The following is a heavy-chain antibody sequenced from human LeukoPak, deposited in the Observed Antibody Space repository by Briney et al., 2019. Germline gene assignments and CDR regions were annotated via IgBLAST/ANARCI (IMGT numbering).Heavy chain of an antibody. CDR3: AKGGGKATITEFDY. Sequence: GGSLRLSCAASGLTFSSYAMSWVRQAPGKGLEWVSGISGSGDYTYSAGSVKGRFTISRDNSKNTLYLQMNSLRAEDTAVYYCAKGGGKATITEFDYWGQGTLVTVSS. D-gene: IGHD5-12*01. CDR1: GLTFSSYA. V-gene: IGHV3-23*01. J-gene: IGHJ4*02. CDR2: ISGSGDYT.